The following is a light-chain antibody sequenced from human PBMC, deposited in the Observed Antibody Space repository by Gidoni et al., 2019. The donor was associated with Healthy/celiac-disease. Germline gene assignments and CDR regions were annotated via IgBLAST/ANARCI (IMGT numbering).Light chain of an antibody. V-gene: IGKV3-20*01. Sequence: SQSVSSSYLAWYQQKPGQAPRLLIYGASSRATGIADRFSGSGSGTDFTLTISRLEPEDFAVYYCQQYGSSPRTFGQGTKVEIK. CDR3: QQYGSSPRT. CDR2: GAS. CDR1: QSVSSSY. J-gene: IGKJ1*01.